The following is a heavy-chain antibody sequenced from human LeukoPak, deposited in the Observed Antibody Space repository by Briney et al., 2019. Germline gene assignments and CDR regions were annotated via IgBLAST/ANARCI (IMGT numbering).Heavy chain of an antibody. CDR2: IYYSGST. V-gene: IGHV4-59*12. CDR1: GGSIRNYY. D-gene: IGHD3-10*01. CDR3: ARDLAMVRGVINWFDP. Sequence: SETLSLTCTVSGGSIRNYYWTWIRQPPGKGLEWIGYIYYSGSTNYNPSLKSRVTISVDTSKNQFSLKLSSVTAADTAVYYCARDLAMVRGVINWFDPWGQGTLVTVSS. J-gene: IGHJ5*02.